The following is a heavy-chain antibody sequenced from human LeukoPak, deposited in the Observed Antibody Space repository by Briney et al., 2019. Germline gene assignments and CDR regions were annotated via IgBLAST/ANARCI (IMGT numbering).Heavy chain of an antibody. CDR2: IHNSRGT. Sequence: SQTLSLACTVSGASITSDIFYWNWIRQSPGKGLGWIGAIHNSRGTSYNPSLESRLTISVDPSENKFFLKMTSVTDADTATYYCGKVGGNTNSWGQGTLVTVSS. V-gene: IGHV4-30-4*01. CDR1: GASITSDIFY. CDR3: GKVGGNTNS. D-gene: IGHD4-23*01. J-gene: IGHJ4*02.